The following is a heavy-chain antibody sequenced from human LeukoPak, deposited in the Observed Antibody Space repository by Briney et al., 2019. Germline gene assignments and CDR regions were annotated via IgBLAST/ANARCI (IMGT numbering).Heavy chain of an antibody. CDR1: GFTFSSYS. J-gene: IGHJ3*01. CDR2: ISSSSSYI. CDR3: ARAFIRGDSSGYHAFDY. Sequence: GGSLRLSCAASGFTFSSYSMNWVRQAPGKGLEWVSSISSSSSYIYYADSVKGRFTISRDNAKNSLYLQMNSLRAEDTAVYYCARAFIRGDSSGYHAFDYWGQGTMVTVSS. D-gene: IGHD3-22*01. V-gene: IGHV3-21*01.